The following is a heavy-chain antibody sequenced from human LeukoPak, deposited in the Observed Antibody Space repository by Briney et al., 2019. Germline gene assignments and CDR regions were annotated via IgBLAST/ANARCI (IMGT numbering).Heavy chain of an antibody. CDR3: ARESSSSPDY. V-gene: IGHV3-23*01. CDR2: TSSSDPGT. J-gene: IGHJ4*02. CDR1: GFPLSSYA. Sequence: GGSLRLSCAASGFPLSSYAMSWVRQGPGKGLEWVAATSSSDPGTYHADSVRGRFTISRDNSKNTLYLQMNRLRVEDAAVYYCARESSSSPDYWGQGTLVTVSS. D-gene: IGHD6-6*01.